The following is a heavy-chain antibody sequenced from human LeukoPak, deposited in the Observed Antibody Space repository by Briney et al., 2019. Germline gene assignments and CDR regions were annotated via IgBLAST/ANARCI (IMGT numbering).Heavy chain of an antibody. CDR2: LHADGIER. CDR1: GFTLSGYW. CDR3: ARGGYSFDY. D-gene: IGHD5-12*01. V-gene: IGHV3-7*01. J-gene: IGHJ4*02. Sequence: GGSLRLSCAASGFTLSGYWMSWVRQAPGKGLEWVARLHADGIERYYVDPVKGRFTISRDNAKNSLHLQMYILRLDDTAVYYCARGGYSFDYLGQGTLVTVSS.